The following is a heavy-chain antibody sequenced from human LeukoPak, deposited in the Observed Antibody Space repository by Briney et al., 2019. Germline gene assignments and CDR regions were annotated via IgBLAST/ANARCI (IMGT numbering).Heavy chain of an antibody. D-gene: IGHD3-22*01. J-gene: IGHJ4*02. CDR2: MSSSGSAK. CDR1: GFTFSSYE. Sequence: PGGSLRLFCAASGFTFSSYEMNWVRQAPGKGLEWVSYMSSSGSAKLYADSVKGRFIISRDNAENSLYLQMNSLRAEDTAVYYCARANYYDISGFDYWGQGTLVTVSS. CDR3: ARANYYDISGFDY. V-gene: IGHV3-48*03.